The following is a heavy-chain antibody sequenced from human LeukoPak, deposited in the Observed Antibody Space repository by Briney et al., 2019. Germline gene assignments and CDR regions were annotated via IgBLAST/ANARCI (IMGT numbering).Heavy chain of an antibody. D-gene: IGHD5-18*01. CDR1: GFSISSGYY. J-gene: IGHJ4*02. CDR2: IYHSGST. CDR3: ARAGNSYGTFDY. Sequence: PSETLSLTCTVSGFSISSGYYWGWFRQPPGKGLEWIGSIYHSGSTYYNPSLKSRVTISVDTSKNQFSLKLSSVTAADTAVYYCARAGNSYGTFDYWGQGTLVTVSS. V-gene: IGHV4-38-2*02.